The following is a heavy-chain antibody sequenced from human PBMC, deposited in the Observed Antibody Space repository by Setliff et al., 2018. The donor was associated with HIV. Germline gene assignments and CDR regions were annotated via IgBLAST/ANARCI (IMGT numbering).Heavy chain of an antibody. J-gene: IGHJ4*02. D-gene: IGHD3-3*01. Sequence: PGGSLRLSCAASGFSFSDYYMYWFRQPPGKGLEWVANINQDGSEKHYVDSVKGRFTVSRDNAKNSVHLQMNSLRDEDTAAYYCAKGPGFLTDFWGQGTLVTVSS. CDR3: AKGPGFLTDF. CDR2: INQDGSEK. V-gene: IGHV3-7*03. CDR1: GFSFSDYY.